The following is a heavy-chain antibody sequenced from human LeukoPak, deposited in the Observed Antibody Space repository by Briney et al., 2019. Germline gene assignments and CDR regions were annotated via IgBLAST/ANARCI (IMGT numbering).Heavy chain of an antibody. CDR3: AREKGKNIAAAGTIDF. CDR1: GGSISSGSYY. CDR2: GYTSGST. V-gene: IGHV4-61*02. J-gene: IGHJ4*02. D-gene: IGHD6-13*01. Sequence: SQTLSLTCTVSGGSISSGSYYWSWIRQPAGKGLEWIGRGYTSGSTNYNPSLKSRVPISVDPSKNQFSLKRSSVTAADPAVYYCAREKGKNIAAAGTIDFWGQGTLVTVSS.